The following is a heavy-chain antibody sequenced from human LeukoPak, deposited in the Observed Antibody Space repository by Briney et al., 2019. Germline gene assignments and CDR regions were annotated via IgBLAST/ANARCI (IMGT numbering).Heavy chain of an antibody. CDR1: GYTFTGYY. Sequence: ASVKVSCKASGYTFTGYYIHWVRQAPGQGLEWMGWINPNSGSTSYAQKSQGRVTMTRDTSISIAYMELTSLRSGDTAIYYCAVSYSGGSIFDYWGQGTLVTVSS. CDR3: AVSYSGGSIFDY. CDR2: INPNSGST. D-gene: IGHD6-19*01. J-gene: IGHJ4*02. V-gene: IGHV1-2*02.